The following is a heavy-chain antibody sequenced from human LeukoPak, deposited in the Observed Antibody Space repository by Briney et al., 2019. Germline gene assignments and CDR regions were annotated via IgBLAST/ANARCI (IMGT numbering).Heavy chain of an antibody. CDR3: ARQAMMTRPFDY. Sequence: GGSLRLSCAASGFSFSSFSMNWVRQAPGKGLEWVSYISGGSSFTYYVDSVKGRFTISRDNAKNSLFLQMNSLRAEDTAVYYCARQAMMTRPFDYWGQGTLVTVSS. D-gene: IGHD3-22*01. V-gene: IGHV3-21*01. J-gene: IGHJ4*02. CDR1: GFSFSSFS. CDR2: ISGGSSFT.